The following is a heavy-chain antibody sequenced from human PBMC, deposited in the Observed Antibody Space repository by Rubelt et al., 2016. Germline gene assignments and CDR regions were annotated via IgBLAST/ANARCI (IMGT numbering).Heavy chain of an antibody. J-gene: IGHJ3*02. D-gene: IGHD2-21*02. CDR2: ISYDGSNK. CDR3: ASGQCGGDCYMFRNEDDAFDI. Sequence: WVRQAPGKGLEWVAVISYDGSNKYYADSVKGRFTISRDNSKNTLYLQMNSLRAEDTAVYYCASGQCGGDCYMFRNEDDAFDIWGQGTMVTVSS. V-gene: IGHV3-30*04.